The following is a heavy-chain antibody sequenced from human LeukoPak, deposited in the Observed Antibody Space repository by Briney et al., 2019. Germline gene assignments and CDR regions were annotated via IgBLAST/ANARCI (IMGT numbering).Heavy chain of an antibody. CDR3: ARQGIHCSSTSCYGDWFDP. V-gene: IGHV4-38-2*01. Sequence: SETLSLTCAVSGYSISSGYYWGWIRQPPGKGLEWIGSIYHSGSTYYNPSLKSRVTISVDTSKNQLSLKLSSVTAADTAVYYCARQGIHCSSTSCYGDWFDPWGQGTLVTVSS. J-gene: IGHJ5*02. D-gene: IGHD2-2*01. CDR2: IYHSGST. CDR1: GYSISSGYY.